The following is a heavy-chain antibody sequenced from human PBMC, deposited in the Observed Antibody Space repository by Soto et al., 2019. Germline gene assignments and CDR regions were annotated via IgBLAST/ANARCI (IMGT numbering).Heavy chain of an antibody. V-gene: IGHV4-34*01. J-gene: IGHJ3*02. CDR3: ARGRDYGDYAFDI. CDR2: INHSGST. Sequence: SETLPLTCAVYGGSFSGYYWSWIRQPPGKGLEWIGEINHSGSTNYNPSLKSRVTISVDTSKNQFSLKLSSVTAADTAVYYCARGRDYGDYAFDIWGQGTMVTVSS. D-gene: IGHD4-17*01. CDR1: GGSFSGYY.